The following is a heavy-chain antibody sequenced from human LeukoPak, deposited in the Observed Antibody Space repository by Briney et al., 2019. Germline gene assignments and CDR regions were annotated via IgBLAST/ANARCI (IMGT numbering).Heavy chain of an antibody. Sequence: GGSLRLSCAASGFSFSSYAMSWVRQAPGKGLEWDAAISAGGAVTVYADSVKGRFTISRDNSKNTLYLEMNSLRAEDTAIYYCAKMKGHPLPKYYMDVWGQGTTVTVSS. V-gene: IGHV3-23*01. J-gene: IGHJ6*01. CDR2: ISAGGAVT. D-gene: IGHD1-26*01. CDR1: GFSFSSYA. CDR3: AKMKGHPLPKYYMDV.